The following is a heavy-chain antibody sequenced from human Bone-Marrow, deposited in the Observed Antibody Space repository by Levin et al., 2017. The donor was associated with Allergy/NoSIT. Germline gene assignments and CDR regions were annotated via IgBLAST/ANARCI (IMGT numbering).Heavy chain of an antibody. CDR3: ARDLTYCSGGSCPPHY. Sequence: GESLKISCAASGFTFSDYAMHWVRQTPGKGLEWVAVLSYDGTYKYYADSVKGRFTVSRDYSKNTLYLQMNTLRAEDTAVYYCARDLTYCSGGSCPPHYWGQGTLVTVSS. D-gene: IGHD2-15*01. CDR1: GFTFSDYA. V-gene: IGHV3-30*04. J-gene: IGHJ4*02. CDR2: LSYDGTYK.